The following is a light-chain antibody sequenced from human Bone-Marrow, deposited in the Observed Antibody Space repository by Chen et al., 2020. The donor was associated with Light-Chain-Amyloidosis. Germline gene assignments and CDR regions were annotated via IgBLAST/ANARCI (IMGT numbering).Light chain of an antibody. J-gene: IGLJ2*01. CDR1: DLPTKY. CDR2: RDT. CDR3: QSADSSGTYEVI. Sequence: SYELTQPPSAPVSPGPTPRITCSGDDLPTKYAYWYQQKPGQAPVLVIHRDTERPSGISERFSGSSSGTTATLTISGVQAEDEADYHCQSADSSGTYEVIFGGGTKLTVL. V-gene: IGLV3-25*03.